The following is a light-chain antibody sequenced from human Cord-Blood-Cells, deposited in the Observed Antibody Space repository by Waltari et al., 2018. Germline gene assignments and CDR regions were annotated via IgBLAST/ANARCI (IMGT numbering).Light chain of an antibody. CDR3: QQRSNWPGFT. CDR2: DAS. Sequence: IVLTQSPATPSLSPGERATLSCRASQSVSSYLALYQQKPGQAPRLLIYDASNRATGIPARFSGSGSGTDFTLTISSLEPEDFAVYYCQQRSNWPGFTFGPGTKVDIK. CDR1: QSVSSY. V-gene: IGKV3-11*01. J-gene: IGKJ3*01.